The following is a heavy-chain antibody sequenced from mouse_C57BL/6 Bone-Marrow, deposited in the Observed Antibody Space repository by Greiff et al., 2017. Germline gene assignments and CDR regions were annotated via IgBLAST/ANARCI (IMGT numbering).Heavy chain of an antibody. Sequence: QVQLQQPGAELVRPGSSVKLSCKASGYTFTSYWMHWVKQRPIQGLEWIGNIDPSDSETNYNQKFKDKATLTVDKSSITAYMQLSSLTSEDSAVYYCERGRADNSVYESAYWGQGTLVTVSA. D-gene: IGHD3-2*02. CDR2: IDPSDSET. J-gene: IGHJ3*01. CDR1: GYTFTSYW. V-gene: IGHV1-52*01. CDR3: ERGRADNSVYESAY.